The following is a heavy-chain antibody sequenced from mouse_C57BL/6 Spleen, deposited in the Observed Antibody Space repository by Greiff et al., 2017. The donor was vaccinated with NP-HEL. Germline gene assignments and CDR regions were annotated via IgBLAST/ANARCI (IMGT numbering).Heavy chain of an antibody. D-gene: IGHD1-1*01. CDR3: AREGPGYGSSYGYFDV. Sequence: EVMLVESGGGLVKPGGSLKLSCAASGFTFSSYAMSWVRQTPEKRLEWVATISDGGSYTYYPDNVKGRFTISRDNAKNNLYLQMSHLKSEDTAMYYCAREGPGYGSSYGYFDVWGTGTTVTVSS. V-gene: IGHV5-4*01. CDR2: ISDGGSYT. CDR1: GFTFSSYA. J-gene: IGHJ1*03.